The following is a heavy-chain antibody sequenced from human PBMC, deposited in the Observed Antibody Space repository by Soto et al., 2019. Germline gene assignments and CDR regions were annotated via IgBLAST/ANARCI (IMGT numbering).Heavy chain of an antibody. CDR2: TSTNNGDT. Sequence: ASVKVSCKASGYTFTTFGIIWVRQAPGQGLEWMGWTSTNNGDTYYAPRFQGRVTVTKDTSTRTANMELRSLGSDDTAVYYCGREYCRGGRCYSPDYWGQGTLVTVSS. J-gene: IGHJ4*02. V-gene: IGHV1-18*01. D-gene: IGHD2-15*01. CDR3: GREYCRGGRCYSPDY. CDR1: GYTFTTFG.